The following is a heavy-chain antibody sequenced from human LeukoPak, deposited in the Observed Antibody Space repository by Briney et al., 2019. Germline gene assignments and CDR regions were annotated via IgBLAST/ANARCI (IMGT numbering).Heavy chain of an antibody. Sequence: GASVKVSCKASGGTFSSYAISWVRQAPGQGLEWMGWINPNSGGTNYAQKFQGRVTMTRDTSISTAYMELSRLRSDDTAVYYCARVSYDFWSGYDPYFDYWGQGTLVTVSS. V-gene: IGHV1-2*02. CDR3: ARVSYDFWSGYDPYFDY. J-gene: IGHJ4*02. D-gene: IGHD3-3*01. CDR2: INPNSGGT. CDR1: GGTFSSYA.